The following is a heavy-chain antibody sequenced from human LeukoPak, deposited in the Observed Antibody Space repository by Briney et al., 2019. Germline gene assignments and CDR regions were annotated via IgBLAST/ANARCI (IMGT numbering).Heavy chain of an antibody. CDR1: GGSFSGYY. Sequence: SETLSLTCAVYGGSFSGYYWSWLRQPPGKGLERIGEINHSGSTNYNPSLKSRVTISVDTSKNQFSLKLSSVTAADTAVYYCAGGKGYSSGWYGRNWFDPWGQGTLVTVSS. CDR2: INHSGST. J-gene: IGHJ5*02. V-gene: IGHV4-34*01. D-gene: IGHD6-19*01. CDR3: AGGKGYSSGWYGRNWFDP.